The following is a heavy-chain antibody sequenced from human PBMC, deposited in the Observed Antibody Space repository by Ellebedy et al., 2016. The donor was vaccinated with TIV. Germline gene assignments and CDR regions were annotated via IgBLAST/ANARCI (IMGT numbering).Heavy chain of an antibody. V-gene: IGHV3-30*18. Sequence: GESLKISCAASGFTLSTYGMHWVRQTPNKGLEWVAFISTNGREKYYIDSVKGRFTISRDISKNTLYLQMNSLRVDDTAVYYCAEEGGSSRGASGMDVWGQGTAVVVSS. J-gene: IGHJ6*02. CDR3: AEEGGSSRGASGMDV. CDR2: ISTNGREK. D-gene: IGHD6-6*01. CDR1: GFTLSTYG.